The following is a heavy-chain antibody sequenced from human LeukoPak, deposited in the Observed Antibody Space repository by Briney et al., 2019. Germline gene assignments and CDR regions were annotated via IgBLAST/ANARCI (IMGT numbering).Heavy chain of an antibody. V-gene: IGHV4-59*01. J-gene: IGHJ4*02. CDR2: IYYSGST. Sequence: PSETLSLTCTVPGGSISSYYWSWIRQPPGKGLEWIGYIYYSGSTNYNPSLKSRVTISVDTSKNQFSLKLSSVTAADTAVYYCARVKNYYDSSGYPYYFDYWGQGTLVTVSS. D-gene: IGHD3-22*01. CDR1: GGSISSYY. CDR3: ARVKNYYDSSGYPYYFDY.